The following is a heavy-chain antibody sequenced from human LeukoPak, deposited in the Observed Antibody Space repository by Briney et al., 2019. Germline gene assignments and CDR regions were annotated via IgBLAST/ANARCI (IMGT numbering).Heavy chain of an antibody. CDR3: ARDKWLGYNYYYYYMDV. J-gene: IGHJ6*03. V-gene: IGHV4-38-2*02. CDR1: GYSISSGYY. CDR2: IYYSGST. D-gene: IGHD6-19*01. Sequence: SETLSLTCAVSGYSISSGYYWGWIRQPPGKGLEWIGYIYYSGSTYYNPSLKSRVTISVDTSKNQFSLKLSSVTAADTAVYYCARDKWLGYNYYYYYMDVWGKGTTVTVSS.